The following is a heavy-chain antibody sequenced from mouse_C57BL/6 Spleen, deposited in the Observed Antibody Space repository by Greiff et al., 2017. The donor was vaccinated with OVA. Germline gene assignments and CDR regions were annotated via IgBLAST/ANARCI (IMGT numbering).Heavy chain of an antibody. J-gene: IGHJ4*01. V-gene: IGHV5-17*01. CDR3: ARITTVVPFYAMDY. D-gene: IGHD1-1*01. CDR2: ISSGSSSI. CDR1: GFTFSDSG. Sequence: EVQRVESGGGLVKPGGSLKLSCAASGFTFSDSGMHWVRQAPEKGLEWVAYISSGSSSIYYADTVKGRFTLSRDNAKNTLFLQMTRLRSEDTAMYYCARITTVVPFYAMDYWGQGTSVTVSS.